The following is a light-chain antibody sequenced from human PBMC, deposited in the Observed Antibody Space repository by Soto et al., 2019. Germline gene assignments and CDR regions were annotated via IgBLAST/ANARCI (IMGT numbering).Light chain of an antibody. CDR2: DAS. V-gene: IGKV3-11*01. CDR1: QSIGSY. J-gene: IGKJ1*01. CDR3: QQSGSSPWT. Sequence: EIVLTQSPATLSLSLGERATLSCRASQSIGSYLAWYQHKLGQPPRLLIYDASNRATGIPVRFSGSGSGTDFTLTISRLEPEDFAVYYCQQSGSSPWTFGQGTKLEIK.